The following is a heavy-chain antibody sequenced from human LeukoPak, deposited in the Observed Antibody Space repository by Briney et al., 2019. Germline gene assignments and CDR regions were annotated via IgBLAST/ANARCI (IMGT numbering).Heavy chain of an antibody. V-gene: IGHV1-69*05. J-gene: IGHJ6*03. CDR3: AREGAVAGRSDYYYYMDV. D-gene: IGHD6-19*01. CDR1: GGTFSSYA. Sequence: ASVKVSCKASGGTFSSYAISWVRQAPGPGLEWMGGIIPIFGTANYAQKFQGRVTITTDESTSTAYMELSSLRSEDTAVYYCAREGAVAGRSDYYYYMDVWGKGTTVTVSS. CDR2: IIPIFGTA.